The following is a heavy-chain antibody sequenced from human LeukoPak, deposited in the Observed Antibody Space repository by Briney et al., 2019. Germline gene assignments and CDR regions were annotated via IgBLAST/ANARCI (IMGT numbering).Heavy chain of an antibody. CDR2: ISAASWGI. J-gene: IGHJ5*02. CDR3: ARGLPAVSGWFDH. D-gene: IGHD2-21*01. V-gene: IGHV3-48*04. Sequence: GGSLRLSCAASGFTFSTYSMTWVRQAPGKWREWISHISAASWGIYYADSGKGRFTTSRDNGKNTPYLQMNSMRVEDTAVYYCARGLPAVSGWFDHWGQGTLVTVSS. CDR1: GFTFSTYS.